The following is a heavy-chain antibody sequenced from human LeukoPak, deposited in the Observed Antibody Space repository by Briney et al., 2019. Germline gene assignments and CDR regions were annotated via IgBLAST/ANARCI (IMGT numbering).Heavy chain of an antibody. CDR2: ISAYNGNT. CDR1: GYTFSNYG. V-gene: IGHV1-18*01. J-gene: IGHJ4*02. CDR3: ARVYSYGYFDY. Sequence: GASVKVSCKASGYTFSNYGISWVRQAPGQGLEWMGWISAYNGNTNYAQKLQGRVTMTTDTSTSTAYMELRSLRSDDTAVYYCARVYSYGYFDYWGQGTLVTVSS. D-gene: IGHD5-18*01.